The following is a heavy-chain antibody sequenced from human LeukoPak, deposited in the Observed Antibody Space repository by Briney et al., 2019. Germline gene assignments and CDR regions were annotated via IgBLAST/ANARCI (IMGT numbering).Heavy chain of an antibody. J-gene: IGHJ4*02. D-gene: IGHD3-3*01. V-gene: IGHV1-58*01. CDR2: IVVGSGNT. CDR3: AATTIFGLHDY. Sequence: SVTVSCKASGFTFTSSAVQWVRQARRQRLEWIGWIVVGSGNTNYAQKFQERVTITRDMSTSTAYMELSSLRSEDTAVYYCAATTIFGLHDYWGQGTLVTVSS. CDR1: GFTFTSSA.